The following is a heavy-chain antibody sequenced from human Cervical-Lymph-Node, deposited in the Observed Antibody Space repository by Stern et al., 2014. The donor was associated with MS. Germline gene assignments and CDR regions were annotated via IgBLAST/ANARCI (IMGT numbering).Heavy chain of an antibody. J-gene: IGHJ5*02. V-gene: IGHV1-69*01. D-gene: IGHD6-13*01. CDR1: GGTFSKFP. CDR3: ALSSEASDRWYSLGYDL. Sequence: VQLVQSGAEVTKPGSSVKVSCQASGGTFSKFPSSWVRQAPGQGIAWMGGIFPVFGTPTYAQEFRGRITITADVSTSTVYMELSSIRSDDTAVYYCALSSEASDRWYSLGYDLWGQGTLVTVSS. CDR2: IFPVFGTP.